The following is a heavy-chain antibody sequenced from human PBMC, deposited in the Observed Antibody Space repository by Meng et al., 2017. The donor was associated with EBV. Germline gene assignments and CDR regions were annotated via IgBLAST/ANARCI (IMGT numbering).Heavy chain of an antibody. CDR3: VRELVGGTIDY. Sequence: QVQLWQSGAEVKKPGASVMVPCKASGYPFTSYYLHWVRQAPGQGLEWMGIIIPAGGNTNYAQKFRGRFTMTRDTSTSTVYMDLSILTSEDTAVYYCVRELVGGTIDYWGQGTLVTVSS. V-gene: IGHV1-46*01. D-gene: IGHD1/OR15-1a*01. CDR1: GYPFTSYY. J-gene: IGHJ4*02. CDR2: IIPAGGNT.